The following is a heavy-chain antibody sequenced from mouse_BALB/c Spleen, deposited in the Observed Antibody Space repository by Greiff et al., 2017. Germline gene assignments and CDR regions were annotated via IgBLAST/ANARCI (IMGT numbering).Heavy chain of an antibody. CDR3: ARDKGDDGNPYAMDY. CDR1: GFAFSSYD. V-gene: IGHV5-12-1*01. J-gene: IGHJ4*01. Sequence: EVKVVESGGGLVKPGGSLKLSCAASGFAFSSYDMSWVRQTPEKRLEWVAYISSGGGSTYYPDTVKGRFTISRDNAKNTLYLEMSSLRSEDTAMYYCARDKGDDGNPYAMDYWGQGTSVTVSS. CDR2: ISSGGGST. D-gene: IGHD2-1*01.